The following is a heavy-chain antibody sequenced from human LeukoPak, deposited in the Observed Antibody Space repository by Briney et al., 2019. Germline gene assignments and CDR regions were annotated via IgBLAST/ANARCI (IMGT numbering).Heavy chain of an antibody. CDR1: GFTFSSYS. Sequence: PGGSLRLSCAASGFTFSSYSMNWVRQAPGKGLEWVSYITFSSSIIYYADSVKGRFTISRDNAKNSLYLQMNSLRAEDTALYYCARDRSYYGSGIDYWGQGTLVTVSS. V-gene: IGHV3-48*01. CDR2: ITFSSSII. J-gene: IGHJ4*02. D-gene: IGHD3-10*01. CDR3: ARDRSYYGSGIDY.